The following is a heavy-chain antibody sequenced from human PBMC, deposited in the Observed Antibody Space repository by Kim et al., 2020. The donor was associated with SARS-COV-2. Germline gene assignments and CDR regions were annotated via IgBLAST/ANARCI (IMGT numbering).Heavy chain of an antibody. D-gene: IGHD3-22*01. V-gene: IGHV5-51*01. J-gene: IGHJ4*02. CDR1: GFGFTDYW. Sequence: GESLKISCQGFGFGFTDYWIGWVRQMSGKGLEWMGVIQPSKSDTRYNPSFRGQVTISADRSTSTAYLHWSSVKASDTAMYYCARALNYYDSSGYYYLDYWGQGTLVTVSS. CDR2: IQPSKSDT. CDR3: ARALNYYDSSGYYYLDY.